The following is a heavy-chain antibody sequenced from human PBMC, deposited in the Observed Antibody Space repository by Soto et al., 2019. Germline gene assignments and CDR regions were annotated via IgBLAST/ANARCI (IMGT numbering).Heavy chain of an antibody. D-gene: IGHD6-13*01. CDR1: GFTFSSYA. V-gene: IGHV3-23*01. J-gene: IGHJ4*02. CDR2: ISGSDGST. Sequence: EVQLLESGGGLVQPGGSLRLSCAASGFTFSSYAMNWVRQAPGKGLEWVSVISGSDGSTYYADSVKGRFTISRDNSKNTLNLQMNTPRAEDTAVYYCATRSSSWYFDYWGQGTLVTVSS. CDR3: ATRSSSWYFDY.